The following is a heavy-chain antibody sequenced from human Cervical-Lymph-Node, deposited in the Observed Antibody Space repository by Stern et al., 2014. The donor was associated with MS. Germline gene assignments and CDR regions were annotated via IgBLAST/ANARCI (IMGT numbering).Heavy chain of an antibody. Sequence: MQLVESGGGVVQPGRSLRLSCAASGFTFSSYGMHWVRQAPGKGLEWVAVISYDGSNKYYADSVKGRFTISRDNSKNTLYLQMNSLRAEDTAVYYCAKMLWFGAGDFDYWGQGTLVTVSS. CDR2: ISYDGSNK. J-gene: IGHJ4*02. V-gene: IGHV3-30*18. CDR1: GFTFSSYG. CDR3: AKMLWFGAGDFDY. D-gene: IGHD3-10*01.